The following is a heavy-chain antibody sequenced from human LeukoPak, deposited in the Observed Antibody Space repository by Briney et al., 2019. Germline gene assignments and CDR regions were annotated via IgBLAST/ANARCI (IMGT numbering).Heavy chain of an antibody. CDR3: TRSLYSGTNSDY. D-gene: IGHD1-26*01. CDR1: GFTFSSYW. V-gene: IGHV3-7*01. Sequence: GGSLRLSCAASGFTFSSYWMSWVRQAPGKGLEWVANIKQDGSEKYYVDSVKGRFTISRDNTKSTLYLQMNSLRVEDTAVYYCTRSLYSGTNSDYWGQGTLVTVSS. CDR2: IKQDGSEK. J-gene: IGHJ4*02.